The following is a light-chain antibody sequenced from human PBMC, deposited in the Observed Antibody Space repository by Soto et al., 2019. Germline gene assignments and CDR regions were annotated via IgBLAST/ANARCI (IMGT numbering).Light chain of an antibody. J-gene: IGLJ3*02. CDR3: CSYAGSNTFVV. V-gene: IGLV2-23*02. CDR1: SSDVGSYNL. CDR2: EVI. Sequence: QPVLTQPASVSGSPGQSITISCTGTSSDVGSYNLVSWYQQHPGKAPKLMIYEVIKRPSGVSNRFSGSKSDNTASLTISGLQAEDEADYYCCSYAGSNTFVVFGGGTKLTVL.